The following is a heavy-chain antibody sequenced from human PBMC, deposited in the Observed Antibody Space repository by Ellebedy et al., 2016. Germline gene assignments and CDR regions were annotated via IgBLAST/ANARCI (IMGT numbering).Heavy chain of an antibody. Sequence: ASVKVSCKASGYTFISYYMHWVRQAPGQGLEWMGIINPNGGSTNYAQRFQGRVTITRDTSASTAYMELSSLRSEDTAVYYCAREVVAAAGIQPNFDYWGQGTLVTVSS. V-gene: IGHV1-46*01. CDR2: INPNGGST. D-gene: IGHD6-13*01. CDR3: AREVVAAAGIQPNFDY. CDR1: GYTFISYY. J-gene: IGHJ4*02.